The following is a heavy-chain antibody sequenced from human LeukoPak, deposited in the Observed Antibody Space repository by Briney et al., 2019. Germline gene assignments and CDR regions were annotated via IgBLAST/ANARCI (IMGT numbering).Heavy chain of an antibody. CDR2: IYHSGST. V-gene: IGHV4-38-2*02. Sequence: SETLSLTCTVSTYSISSGYYWGWIRQPPGRGLEWIGSIYHSGSTYYNPSLKSRVTISVDTSKNQFSLKLSSVTAADTAVYYCAHSSGWNDYWGQGTLVTVSS. J-gene: IGHJ4*02. CDR1: TYSISSGYY. CDR3: AHSSGWNDY. D-gene: IGHD6-19*01.